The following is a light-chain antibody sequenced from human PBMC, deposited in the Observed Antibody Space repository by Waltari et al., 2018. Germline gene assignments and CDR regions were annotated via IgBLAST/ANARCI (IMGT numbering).Light chain of an antibody. Sequence: SYVLTQPPSVSVAPGKTATFSCGGDNIGSKSVHWYQQKPGQAPLLVVYDDRDRPSGIPERFSASNSGNTATMTISRVEDGDEAYYYCQVWDTISNHVLFGGGTKLTVL. CDR3: QVWDTISNHVL. V-gene: IGLV3-21*03. J-gene: IGLJ2*01. CDR2: DDR. CDR1: NIGSKS.